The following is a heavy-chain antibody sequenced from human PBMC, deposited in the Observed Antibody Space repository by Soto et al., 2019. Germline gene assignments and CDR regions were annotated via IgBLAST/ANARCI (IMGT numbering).Heavy chain of an antibody. D-gene: IGHD3-9*01. CDR2: IKQDGSEK. J-gene: IGHJ4*02. Sequence: EVQLVESGGGLVQPGGSLRLSCAASGFTFSSYWMSWVRQAPGKGLEWVANIKQDGSEKYYVDSVKGRFTISRDNAKNSLYLQMNSLRAEDTAVYYCARDFGVRYFDTEGDYWGQGTLVTVSS. V-gene: IGHV3-7*01. CDR3: ARDFGVRYFDTEGDY. CDR1: GFTFSSYW.